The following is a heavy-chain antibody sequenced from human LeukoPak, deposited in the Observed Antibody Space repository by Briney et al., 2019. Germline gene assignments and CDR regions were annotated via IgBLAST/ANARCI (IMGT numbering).Heavy chain of an antibody. CDR1: GGSISSSSYY. V-gene: IGHV4-39*01. J-gene: IGHJ4*02. CDR3: ARYSSSWQVFDY. CDR2: IYYSGST. D-gene: IGHD6-13*01. Sequence: PSETLSLTCTVSGGSISSSSYYWGWIRQPPGKGLEWIGSIYYSGSTYYNPSLKSRVTISVDTSKNQFSLKLSSVTAADTAVYYCARYSSSWQVFDYWGQGTLVTVSS.